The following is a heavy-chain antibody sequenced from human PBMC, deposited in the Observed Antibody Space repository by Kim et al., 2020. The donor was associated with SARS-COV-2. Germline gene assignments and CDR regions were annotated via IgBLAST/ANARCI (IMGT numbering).Heavy chain of an antibody. D-gene: IGHD5-12*01. Sequence: DAGTGQITISRDNTKDSLYLQMNSLRDEDTAVYYCVRDVRGRGYDFDYWGQGTLVTVSS. CDR3: VRDVRGRGYDFDY. J-gene: IGHJ4*02. V-gene: IGHV3-48*02.